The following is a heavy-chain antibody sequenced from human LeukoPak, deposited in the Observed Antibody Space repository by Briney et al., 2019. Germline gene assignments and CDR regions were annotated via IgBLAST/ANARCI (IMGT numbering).Heavy chain of an antibody. CDR1: GFTFSSYS. CDR2: ISSSSSTI. D-gene: IGHD6-13*01. CDR3: ARPYSISWYLSYFDY. J-gene: IGHJ4*02. V-gene: IGHV3-48*01. Sequence: PGGSLRLSCAASGFTFSSYSMNWVRQAPGKGLEWVSHISSSSSTIYYADSVKGRFTISRDNAKNSLYLQTNSLRAEDTAVYYCARPYSISWYLSYFDYWGQGTLVTVSS.